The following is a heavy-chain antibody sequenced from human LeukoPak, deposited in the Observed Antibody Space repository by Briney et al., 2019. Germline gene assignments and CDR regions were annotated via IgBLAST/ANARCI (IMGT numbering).Heavy chain of an antibody. CDR2: MNPNRGDT. CDR3: GRRRIDCSDTGCYVDY. D-gene: IGHD2-15*01. J-gene: IGHJ4*02. CDR1: GYTFTGYY. Sequence: ASVKVSCKASGYTFTGYYIHWMRQAPGQGLEWMGWMNPNRGDTSYAQKFQGTVTMTRDTPINTAYMELSGLTSDDTAVYYCGRRRIDCSDTGCYVDYWGQGTLVTVS. V-gene: IGHV1-2*02.